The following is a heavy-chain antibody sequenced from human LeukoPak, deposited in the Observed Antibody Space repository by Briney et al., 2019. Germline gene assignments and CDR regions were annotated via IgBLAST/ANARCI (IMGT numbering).Heavy chain of an antibody. Sequence: PGRSLRLSCAASGFTFSSYGMHWVRQAPGKGLEWVAVIWYDGSNKYYADSVKGRFTISRDNSKNMLYLQMNSLRAEDTAVYYCARDRYSSGWYRGYFDYWGQGTLVTVSS. D-gene: IGHD6-19*01. CDR1: GFTFSSYG. J-gene: IGHJ4*02. CDR3: ARDRYSSGWYRGYFDY. V-gene: IGHV3-33*01. CDR2: IWYDGSNK.